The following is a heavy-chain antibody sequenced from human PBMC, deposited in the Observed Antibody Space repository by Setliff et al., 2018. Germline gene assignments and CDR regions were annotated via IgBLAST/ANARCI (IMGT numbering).Heavy chain of an antibody. Sequence: ASVKVSCKASGYTFTDYAMHWVRQAPGQRLEWMGWINPGNGNTKYSQKFQGRVTITRDTSASTVYMELSSLRYEDTAVYYCANAEVVVAPWGQGTLVTVS. J-gene: IGHJ4*02. CDR3: ANAEVVVAP. D-gene: IGHD2-15*01. V-gene: IGHV1-3*01. CDR1: GYTFTDYA. CDR2: INPGNGNT.